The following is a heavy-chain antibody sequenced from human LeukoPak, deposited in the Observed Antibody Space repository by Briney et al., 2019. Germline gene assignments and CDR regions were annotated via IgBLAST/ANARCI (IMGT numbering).Heavy chain of an antibody. D-gene: IGHD5-18*01. CDR2: ISAYNGNT. CDR1: GYTFTSYG. V-gene: IGHV1-18*01. Sequence: ASVKVSCKASGYTFTSYGISWVRQAPGQGLEWMGWISAYNGNTNYAQKLQGRVTMTTDTSTSTAYMELRSLRSDDTAVYYCARGKISGGYSYGYGDDYWGQGTLVTVSS. CDR3: ARGKISGGYSYGYGDDY. J-gene: IGHJ4*02.